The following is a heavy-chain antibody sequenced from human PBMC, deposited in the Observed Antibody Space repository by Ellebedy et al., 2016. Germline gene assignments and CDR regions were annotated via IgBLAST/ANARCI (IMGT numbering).Heavy chain of an antibody. Sequence: SETLSLTXRVSGASVTLPGNYWSWIRQRPDKGLEWIGDIDYRGTTHYNPSLGGRATLSIDTSQNEVSLTLTSAVAADSAKYFCANLIRGVKRYFFDFWGQGIQVSVSP. D-gene: IGHD3-10*01. CDR2: IDYRGTT. CDR1: GASVTLPGNY. V-gene: IGHV4-31*03. J-gene: IGHJ4*02. CDR3: ANLIRGVKRYFFDF.